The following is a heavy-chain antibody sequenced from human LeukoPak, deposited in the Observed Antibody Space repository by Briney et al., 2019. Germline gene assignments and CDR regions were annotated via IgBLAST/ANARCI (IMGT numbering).Heavy chain of an antibody. D-gene: IGHD3-10*01. V-gene: IGHV3-53*01. CDR1: GFSVSTQY. CDR2: IYSGADT. Sequence: GGSLRLSCAASGFSVSTQYMNWVRQAPGKGLEWVSIIYSGADTYYADSVRGRFTISRDTSKNTLFPHMNSLRVEDTAVYYCARVGDHYHWYLDLWGRGTLVSVSS. CDR3: ARVGDHYHWYLDL. J-gene: IGHJ2*01.